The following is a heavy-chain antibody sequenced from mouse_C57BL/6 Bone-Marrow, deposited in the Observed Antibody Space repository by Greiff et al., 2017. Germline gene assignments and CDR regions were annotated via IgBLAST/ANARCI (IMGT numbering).Heavy chain of an antibody. Sequence: QVQLQQSGPELVKPGASVKLSCKASGYTFTSYDINWVKQRPGQGLEWIGWIYPRDGSTKYNEKFKGKGTFTVDTSSSTAYMELHSLTSEDSAVYFCARDYGSSYWYFDVWGTGTTVTVSS. V-gene: IGHV1-85*01. CDR3: ARDYGSSYWYFDV. D-gene: IGHD1-1*01. CDR1: GYTFTSYD. CDR2: IYPRDGST. J-gene: IGHJ1*03.